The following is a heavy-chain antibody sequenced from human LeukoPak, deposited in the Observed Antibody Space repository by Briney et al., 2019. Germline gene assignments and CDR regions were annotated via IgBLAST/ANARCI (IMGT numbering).Heavy chain of an antibody. J-gene: IGHJ6*03. Sequence: GGSLRLSCAASGFTFSSYGMHWVRQAPGKGLEWVAVIWYDGSNKYYADSVKGRFTISRDNSKNTLYLQMTSLRAEDTAVYYCAKVAAAAGTTNHAPPALEYYYMDVWGKGTTVTVSS. D-gene: IGHD6-13*01. CDR1: GFTFSSYG. CDR3: AKVAAAAGTTNHAPPALEYYYMDV. V-gene: IGHV3-33*06. CDR2: IWYDGSNK.